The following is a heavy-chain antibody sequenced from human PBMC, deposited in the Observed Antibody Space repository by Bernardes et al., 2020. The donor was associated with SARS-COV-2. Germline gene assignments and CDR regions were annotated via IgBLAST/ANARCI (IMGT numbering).Heavy chain of an antibody. CDR3: ARELLSEYYYYGMDV. J-gene: IGHJ6*02. Sequence: GGSLRLSCAASGFTFSSYWMSWVRQAPGKGLEWVANIKQDGSEKYYVDSVKDRFTISRDNAKNSLYLQMNSLRAEDTAVYYCARELLSEYYYYGMDVWGQGTTVTVSS. CDR1: GFTFSSYW. CDR2: IKQDGSEK. V-gene: IGHV3-7*01.